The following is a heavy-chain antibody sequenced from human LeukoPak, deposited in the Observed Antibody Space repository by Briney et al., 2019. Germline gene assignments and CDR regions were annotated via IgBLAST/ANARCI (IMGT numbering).Heavy chain of an antibody. V-gene: IGHV3-21*01. D-gene: IGHD3-10*01. CDR1: GFTLSDYH. CDR3: ARSGGPGTYHQLRYNWFDP. J-gene: IGHJ5*02. CDR2: ITSISHYI. Sequence: GGSLRLSCAASGFTLSDYHMNWVRQAPGKGLEWLSSITSISHYIYYAGAVRGRFTISRDNAKNSLYLQMNSLRGEDTAVYYCARSGGPGTYHQLRYNWFDPWGQGTLVTVSS.